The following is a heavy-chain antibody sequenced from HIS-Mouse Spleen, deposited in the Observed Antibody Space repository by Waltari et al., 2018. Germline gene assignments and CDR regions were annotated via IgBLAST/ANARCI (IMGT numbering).Heavy chain of an antibody. Sequence: QVQLQESGPGLVKPSQTLSLTCTVSGGSISSGGYYWSWIRQHPGKGLEWIGYIDYSGSTYYNPSLKSRVTISVDPSKNQFSLKLSSVTAADTAVYYCARDSPSNWGFFDYWGQGTLVTVSS. J-gene: IGHJ4*02. CDR2: IDYSGST. CDR3: ARDSPSNWGFFDY. CDR1: GGSISSGGYY. D-gene: IGHD7-27*01. V-gene: IGHV4-31*03.